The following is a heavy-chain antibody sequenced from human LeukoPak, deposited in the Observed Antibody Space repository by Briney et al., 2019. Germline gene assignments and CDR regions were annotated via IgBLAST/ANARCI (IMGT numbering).Heavy chain of an antibody. J-gene: IGHJ4*01. Sequence: PGGSLRLSCVVSGFSFSDSYMTWIRQTPGKGLEWLAYISGSGSDIYYANSVKGRFTISRDNAKNSLYLQMNSLRPEDTALYYCSTDPRLLMYWGHGTLVTVSS. V-gene: IGHV3-11*01. CDR1: GFSFSDSY. CDR3: STDPRLLMY. D-gene: IGHD2-8*01. CDR2: ISGSGSDI.